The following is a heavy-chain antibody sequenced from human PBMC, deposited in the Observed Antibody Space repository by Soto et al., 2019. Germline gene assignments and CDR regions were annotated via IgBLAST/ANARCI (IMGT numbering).Heavy chain of an antibody. CDR3: AKGPGGVDYYDSSGYYTKYYFDY. J-gene: IGHJ4*02. CDR2: ISGSGGST. Sequence: GGSLRLSCAASGFTFSSYAMSWVRQAPGKGLEWVSAISGSGGSTYYADSVKGRFTISRDNSKNTLYLQMNSLRAEDTAVYYCAKGPGGVDYYDSSGYYTKYYFDYWGQGTLVTVSS. D-gene: IGHD3-22*01. CDR1: GFTFSSYA. V-gene: IGHV3-23*01.